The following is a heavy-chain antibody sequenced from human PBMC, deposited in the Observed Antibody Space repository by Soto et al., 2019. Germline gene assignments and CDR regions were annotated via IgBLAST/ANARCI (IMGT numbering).Heavy chain of an antibody. CDR2: IDPSDSYT. J-gene: IGHJ6*02. V-gene: IGHV5-10-1*01. CDR3: ARRLGYCSSTSCYYYYGMDV. Sequence: GESPKISCKGSGYSFTSYWISWVRQMPGKGLEWMGRIDPSDSYTNYSPSFQGHVTISADKSISTAYLQWSSLKASDTAMYYCARRLGYCSSTSCYYYYGMDVWGQGTTVTVSS. D-gene: IGHD2-2*01. CDR1: GYSFTSYW.